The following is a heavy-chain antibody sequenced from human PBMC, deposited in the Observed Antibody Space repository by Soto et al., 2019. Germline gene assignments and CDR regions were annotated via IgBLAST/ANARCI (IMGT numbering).Heavy chain of an antibody. Sequence: SETLSLTCAVYGGSFSGYYWSWIRQPPGKGLEWIGEINHSGSTNYNPSLKSRVTISVDTSKNQFSLKLSSVTAADTAVYYCARASTTVTTLDYSGQGTLVTVSS. CDR1: GGSFSGYY. CDR3: ARASTTVTTLDY. V-gene: IGHV4-34*01. CDR2: INHSGST. J-gene: IGHJ4*02. D-gene: IGHD4-17*01.